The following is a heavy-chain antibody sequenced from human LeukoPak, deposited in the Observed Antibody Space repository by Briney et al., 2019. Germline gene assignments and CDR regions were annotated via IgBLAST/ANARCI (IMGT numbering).Heavy chain of an antibody. CDR1: VGSISSGSYY. J-gene: IGHJ6*03. D-gene: IGHD1-1*01. V-gene: IGHV4-61*02. CDR2: IYTSGST. Sequence: SETLSLTCTVSVGSISSGSYYWSWIRQPAGKRLERIERIYTSGSTNYNPSLKSRVTISVDTSKNQFSLKLSSVTAADTAVYYCAREVKLERRDYYYYYMDVWGKGTTVTISS. CDR3: AREVKLERRDYYYYYMDV.